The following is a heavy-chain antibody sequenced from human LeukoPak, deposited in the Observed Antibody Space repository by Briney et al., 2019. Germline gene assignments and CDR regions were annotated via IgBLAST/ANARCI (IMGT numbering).Heavy chain of an antibody. CDR3: ARERRGIYFHDS. CDR1: GFPFDDYG. J-gene: IGHJ4*02. V-gene: IGHV3-20*04. D-gene: IGHD1-26*01. Sequence: GGSLRLSCAASGFPFDDYGMSWVRQAPGKGLEWVSGMNWNGVTTAYGDSVKGRFSISRDNAKSSLFLQMDSLRVEDTALYFCARERRGIYFHDSWGQGTLVTVSS. CDR2: MNWNGVTT.